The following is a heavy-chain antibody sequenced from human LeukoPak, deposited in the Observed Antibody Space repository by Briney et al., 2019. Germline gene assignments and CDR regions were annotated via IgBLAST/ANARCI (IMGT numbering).Heavy chain of an antibody. J-gene: IGHJ3*02. D-gene: IGHD6-13*01. CDR2: ISGSGGST. V-gene: IGHV3-23*01. CDR3: ARDLIAAAGTGGAFDI. CDR1: GFTFSSYA. Sequence: GGSLRLSCAASGFTFSSYAMTWVRQAPGKGLEWVSVISGSGGSTDYADSVKGRFTISRDNSKNTLYLQMNSLRAEDTAVYHCARDLIAAAGTGGAFDIWGQGTMVTVSS.